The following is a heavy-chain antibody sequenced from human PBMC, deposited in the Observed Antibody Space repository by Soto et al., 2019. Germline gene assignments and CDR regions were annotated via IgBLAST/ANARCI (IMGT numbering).Heavy chain of an antibody. D-gene: IGHD3-10*01. CDR2: ISAYNGNT. CDR3: ARTGFYYYGSGSPVAVDY. CDR1: GYTFTSYG. Sequence: QVQLVQSGAEVKKPGASVKVSCKASGYTFTSYGISWVRQAPGQGLEWMGWISAYNGNTNYAQKLQGRVTMTTDTSTSTAYMELRSMRSDDTAVYYCARTGFYYYGSGSPVAVDYWGQGTLVTVSS. V-gene: IGHV1-18*01. J-gene: IGHJ4*02.